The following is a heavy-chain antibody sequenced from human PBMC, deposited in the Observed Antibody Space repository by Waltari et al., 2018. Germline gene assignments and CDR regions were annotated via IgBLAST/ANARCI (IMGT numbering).Heavy chain of an antibody. J-gene: IGHJ6*02. CDR1: GFTFSSYW. D-gene: IGHD2-15*01. CDR3: ATHRPGGYGMDV. V-gene: IGHV3-74*01. Sequence: EVQLLESGGGLVQPGGSLSFSCAASGFTFSSYWMHWVRQVPGKGLVWVSAITSDGGRTRYADSVKGRFTISRDNAKNTLYLQMNSLRADDTAVYYCATHRPGGYGMDVWGHGTTVTVSS. CDR2: ITSDGGRT.